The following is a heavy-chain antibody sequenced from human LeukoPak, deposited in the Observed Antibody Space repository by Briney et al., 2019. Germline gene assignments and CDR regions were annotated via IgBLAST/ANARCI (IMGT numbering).Heavy chain of an antibody. Sequence: GGSLRLSCAASGFTFSNAWMRWVRQAPGKGLEWVGQIKSKRDGKTKDYAAPVKGRFTISRDDSKNTLYLQMDSLKTEDTAVYYCTRDHGDNRCYCGAFDIWGEGTTVTVSS. CDR1: GFTFSNAW. D-gene: IGHD4/OR15-4a*01. J-gene: IGHJ3*02. V-gene: IGHV3-15*01. CDR2: IKSKRDGKTK. CDR3: TRDHGDNRCYCGAFDI.